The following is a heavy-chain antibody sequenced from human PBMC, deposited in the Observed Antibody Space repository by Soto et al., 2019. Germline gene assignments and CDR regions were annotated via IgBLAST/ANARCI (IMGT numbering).Heavy chain of an antibody. J-gene: IGHJ4*02. CDR2: ISYDGSKQ. Sequence: QVQLVESGGGVVQPGRSLRLSCAASGFTFSSSGMHWVRQAPGKGLEWVGVISYDGSKQSYGDSVKGRFTISRDNSENTMYLQMNSLRPEDTAVYFCAKESSSGSYRTANYWGQGTLVTVSS. D-gene: IGHD6-19*01. CDR1: GFTFSSSG. V-gene: IGHV3-30*18. CDR3: AKESSSGSYRTANY.